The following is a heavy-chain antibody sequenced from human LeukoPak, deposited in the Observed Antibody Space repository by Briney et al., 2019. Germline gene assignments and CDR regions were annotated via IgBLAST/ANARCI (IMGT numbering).Heavy chain of an antibody. D-gene: IGHD5-18*01. CDR2: IHNSEST. CDR1: GGSISTSYYY. CDR3: ARQVTFGYAYAYYFDY. J-gene: IGHJ4*02. Sequence: SETLSLTCTVSGGSISTSYYYWGWIRQPPGKGLEWIGNIHNSESTYYNPSLKSRVTISVDTSKNQFSLKLSSVTAADTAVYYCARQVTFGYAYAYYFDYWGQGTLVTVSS. V-gene: IGHV4-39*01.